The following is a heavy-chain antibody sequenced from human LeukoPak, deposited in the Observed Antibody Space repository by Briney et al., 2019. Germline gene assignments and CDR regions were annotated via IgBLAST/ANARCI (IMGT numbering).Heavy chain of an antibody. J-gene: IGHJ4*02. CDR1: GFTFSSYA. V-gene: IGHV3-9*01. D-gene: IGHD2-2*02. CDR2: ISWNSGNI. CDR3: AKDIGAISGIDY. Sequence: GRPLRLSCAASGFTFSSYAMHWVRQAPGKGLEWVSGISWNSGNIGYADSVKGRFTIPRDNAKNSLYLQMNSLRAEDTALYYCAKDIGAISGIDYWGQGTLVTVSS.